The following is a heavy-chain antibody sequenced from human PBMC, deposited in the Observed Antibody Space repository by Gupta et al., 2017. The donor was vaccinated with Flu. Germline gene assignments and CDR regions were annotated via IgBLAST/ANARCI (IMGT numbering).Heavy chain of an antibody. CDR1: GYAFPRDH. Sequence: QVQLVQSGAAVKKPGASVNVSCKASGYAFPRDHLHWVRQAPGQGLEWMGQIKPNFGGPNYAQKFQGRVTVTSDTSLSTVYMEVSSLTSDDTAVYYCATQGAPGALDHWGQGTLVTVSS. CDR2: IKPNFGGP. V-gene: IGHV1-2*06. CDR3: ATQGAPGALDH. J-gene: IGHJ4*02. D-gene: IGHD2-2*01.